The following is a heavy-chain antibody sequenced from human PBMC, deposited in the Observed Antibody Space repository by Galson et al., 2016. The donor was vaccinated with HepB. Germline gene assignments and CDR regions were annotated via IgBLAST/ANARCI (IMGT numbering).Heavy chain of an antibody. CDR3: ARRDGTGSHFTFDP. D-gene: IGHD5-24*01. J-gene: IGHJ3*01. CDR1: GYNFAYDW. V-gene: IGHV5-51*01. CDR2: IFPADSGA. Sequence: QSGAEVKRAGESLKISCESFGYNFAYDWIGWVRQKPGQGLEWMGSIFPADSGAAYSDSGAAYDPSFEGQVTISADESTSTAYLQWSSLKASDTAVYFCARRDGTGSHFTFDPWGQGTSVIVTS.